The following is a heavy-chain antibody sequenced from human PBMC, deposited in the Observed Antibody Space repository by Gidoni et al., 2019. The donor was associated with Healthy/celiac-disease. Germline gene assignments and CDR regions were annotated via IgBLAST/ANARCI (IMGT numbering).Heavy chain of an antibody. D-gene: IGHD1-1*01. Sequence: AASGFTFSSYAMSWVRQAPGKGLEWVSAISGSGGSTYYADSVKGRFTISRDNSKNTLYLQMNSLRAEDTAVYYCAKGYNARVPSYGDYDDYWGQGTVGHRLL. CDR2: ISGSGGST. CDR1: GFTFSSYA. CDR3: AKGYNARVPSYGDYDDY. V-gene: IGHV3-23*01. J-gene: IGHJ4*02.